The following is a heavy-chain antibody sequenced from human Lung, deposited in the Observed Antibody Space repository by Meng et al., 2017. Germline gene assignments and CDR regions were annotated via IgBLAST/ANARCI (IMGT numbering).Heavy chain of an antibody. CDR1: GGSFSDYY. CDR3: ARGPTTMAHDFDY. V-gene: IGHV4-34*01. D-gene: IGHD4-11*01. Sequence: QWGPGLLSPPETLSLTCVVSGGSFSDYYGSWIRQPPGKGLEWIGEINHSGSTNYNPSLESRATISVDTSQNNLSLKLSSVTAADSAVYYCARGPTTMAHDFDYWGQGTLVTVSS. CDR2: INHSGST. J-gene: IGHJ4*02.